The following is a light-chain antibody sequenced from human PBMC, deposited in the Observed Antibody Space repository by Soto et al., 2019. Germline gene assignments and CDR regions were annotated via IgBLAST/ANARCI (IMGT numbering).Light chain of an antibody. CDR3: ASGDDSVFGWL. CDR2: SNS. CDR1: SANIGSNT. Sequence: QSVLTQPPSASGTPGQRVTISCSGSSANIGSNTVSWYQQVPGTAPKLLIYSNSERPSGVPDRFSDSKSGTSASLAISGLQSEDEADYYCASGDDSVFGWLFGGGTKLTVL. V-gene: IGLV1-44*01. J-gene: IGLJ3*02.